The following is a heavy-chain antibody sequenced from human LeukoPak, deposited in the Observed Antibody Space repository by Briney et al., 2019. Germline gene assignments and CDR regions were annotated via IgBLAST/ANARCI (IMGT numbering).Heavy chain of an antibody. CDR1: GGSIRNYY. Sequence: PSETLSLTCTVSGGSIRNYYWTWIRQSPGKGLEWIANIYYGGNTKYNPSLKSRVTISADTSKNLFSLKLSSVTAADTAVYYCARHSRSWGMTTVVNVDFWGQGTLVTVSS. CDR3: ARHSRSWGMTTVVNVDF. D-gene: IGHD4-23*01. CDR2: IYYGGNT. J-gene: IGHJ4*02. V-gene: IGHV4-59*08.